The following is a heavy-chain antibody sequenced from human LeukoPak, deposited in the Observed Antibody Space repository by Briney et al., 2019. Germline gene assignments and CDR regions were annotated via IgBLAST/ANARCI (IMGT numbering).Heavy chain of an antibody. D-gene: IGHD3-22*01. J-gene: IGHJ4*02. V-gene: IGHV3-23*01. CDR1: GFTFSSYA. Sequence: PGGSLRLSCAASGFTFSSYAMSWVRQAPGKGLEWVSAISGSGGSTYYADSVKGRFTISRDNSKNTLYLQMNSLRAEDTAVYYCAKDGGAEYDSSGYYELGVDYWGQGTLVTVSS. CDR2: ISGSGGST. CDR3: AKDGGAEYDSSGYYELGVDY.